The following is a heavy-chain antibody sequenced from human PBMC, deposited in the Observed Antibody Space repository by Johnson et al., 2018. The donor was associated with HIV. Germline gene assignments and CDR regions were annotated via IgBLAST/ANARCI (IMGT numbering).Heavy chain of an antibody. J-gene: IGHJ3*02. CDR3: ARPPAYLYKAAFSI. D-gene: IGHD3-16*02. Sequence: VQLVESGGGLVQPGGSLRLSCAASGFTFSSYAMHWIRQAPGKGLEWVSYISSSGGSIYYAASVKGRFTIPRDNAKSSLYLQMDSLRAEDTAVYFCARPPAYLYKAAFSIWGQGTMVTVSS. CDR1: GFTFSSYA. CDR2: ISSSGGSI. V-gene: IGHV3-48*04.